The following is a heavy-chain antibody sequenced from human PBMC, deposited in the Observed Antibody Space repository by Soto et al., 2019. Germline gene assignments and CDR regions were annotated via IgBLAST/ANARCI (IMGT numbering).Heavy chain of an antibody. J-gene: IGHJ3*02. CDR2: INPNSGGT. Sequence: ASVKVSCKASGYTFTGYYMHWVRQAPGQGLEWMGWINPNSGGTNYAQKFQGRVTMTRDTSISTAYMELSRLRSDDTAVYYCARTDYYDSRDAFDIWGQGTMVTVSS. D-gene: IGHD3-22*01. V-gene: IGHV1-2*02. CDR3: ARTDYYDSRDAFDI. CDR1: GYTFTGYY.